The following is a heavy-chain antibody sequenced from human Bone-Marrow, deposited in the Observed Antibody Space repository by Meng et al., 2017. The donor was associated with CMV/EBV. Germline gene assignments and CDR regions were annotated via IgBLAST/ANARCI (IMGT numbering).Heavy chain of an antibody. CDR2: INHSGST. V-gene: IGHV4-34*01. J-gene: IGHJ3*02. D-gene: IGHD5-18*01. Sequence: TCAVYGGSFSGYYWSSFRQPPGKGLEWIGEINHSGSTNYNPSLKSRVTISVDTSKNQFSLKLSSVTAADTAVYYCARRAMVRNAFDIWGQGTMVTVSS. CDR1: GGSFSGYY. CDR3: ARRAMVRNAFDI.